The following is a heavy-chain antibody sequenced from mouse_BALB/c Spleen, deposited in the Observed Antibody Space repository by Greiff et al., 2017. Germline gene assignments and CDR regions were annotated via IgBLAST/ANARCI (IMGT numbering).Heavy chain of an antibody. CDR1: GFTFSSFG. V-gene: IGHV5-17*02. Sequence: EVKVVESGGGLVQPGGSRKLSCAASGFTFSSFGMHWVRQAPAKGLEWVAYISSGSSTIYYADKVKGRFTISRDNPKNTLFLQMTSLRSEDTAMYYCAREGYDAMDYWGQGTSVTVSS. CDR2: ISSGSSTI. CDR3: AREGYDAMDY. J-gene: IGHJ4*01.